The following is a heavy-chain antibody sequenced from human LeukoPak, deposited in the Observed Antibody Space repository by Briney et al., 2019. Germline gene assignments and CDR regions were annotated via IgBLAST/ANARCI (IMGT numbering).Heavy chain of an antibody. D-gene: IGHD6-19*01. J-gene: IGHJ4*02. Sequence: VASVKVSCKASGGTFSSYAISWVRQAPGQGLEWMGRIIPIFGTANYAQKFRGRVTITTDESTSTAYMELSSLRSEDTAVYYCARVVPITHSSGWLDKDYYFDYWGQGTLVTVSS. CDR2: IIPIFGTA. V-gene: IGHV1-69*05. CDR3: ARVVPITHSSGWLDKDYYFDY. CDR1: GGTFSSYA.